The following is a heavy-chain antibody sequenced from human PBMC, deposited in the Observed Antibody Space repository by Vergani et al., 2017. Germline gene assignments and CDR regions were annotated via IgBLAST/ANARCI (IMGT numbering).Heavy chain of an antibody. CDR3: ARRYDSSGYIAG. V-gene: IGHV1-69*01. D-gene: IGHD3-22*01. CDR2: IIPIFGTA. J-gene: IGHJ4*02. Sequence: QVQLVQSGAEVKKPGSSVKVSCKASGGTFSSYAISWVRQAPGQGLEWIGGIIPIFGTANYAQKFQGRVTITADESTGTAYMELSSLRSEDTAVYYCARRYDSSGYIAGWGQGTLVTVSS. CDR1: GGTFSSYA.